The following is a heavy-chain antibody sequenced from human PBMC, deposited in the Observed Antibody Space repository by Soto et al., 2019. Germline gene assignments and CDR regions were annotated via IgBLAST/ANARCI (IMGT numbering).Heavy chain of an antibody. Sequence: QLQLQESGSGLVKPSQTLSLTCAVSGGSISSGGYSWSWIRQPPGKGLEWIGYIYHSGSTYYNPSLKSRVTISVDRSKNQFSLKLSSVTAADTAVYYCARARLYGRNSESLNWYFDLWGRGTLVTVSS. D-gene: IGHD4-17*01. V-gene: IGHV4-30-2*01. CDR1: GGSISSGGYS. CDR2: IYHSGST. CDR3: ARARLYGRNSESLNWYFDL. J-gene: IGHJ2*01.